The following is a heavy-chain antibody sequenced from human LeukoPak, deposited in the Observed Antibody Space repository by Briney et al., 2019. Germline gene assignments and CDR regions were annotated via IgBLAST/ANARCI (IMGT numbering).Heavy chain of an antibody. Sequence: PGGSLRLSCAASGFTFSSYAMSWVRQAPGKGLEWVSAISDNGDDTKYAASVKGRFTISRDNSKNTLYLQMNSLRVEDTAIYYCGRDWKLDYWGQGTLVTVSS. J-gene: IGHJ4*02. V-gene: IGHV3-23*01. CDR3: GRDWKLDY. D-gene: IGHD1-1*01. CDR1: GFTFSSYA. CDR2: ISDNGDDT.